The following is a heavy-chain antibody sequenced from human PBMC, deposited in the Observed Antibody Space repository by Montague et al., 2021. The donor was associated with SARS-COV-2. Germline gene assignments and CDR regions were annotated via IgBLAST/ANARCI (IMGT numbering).Heavy chain of an antibody. J-gene: IGHJ4*02. V-gene: IGHV4-59*01. Sequence: SETLSLTCTVSGGPISSYYWSWIRQPPGKGLEWIGYIYYSGSTNYNPSLKSRVTISVDTSKNQFSLKLSPVAAADTAVYYCARVFPRWLQFDPYFDYWGQGTPVTVSS. CDR1: GGPISSYY. D-gene: IGHD5-24*01. CDR2: IYYSGST. CDR3: ARVFPRWLQFDPYFDY.